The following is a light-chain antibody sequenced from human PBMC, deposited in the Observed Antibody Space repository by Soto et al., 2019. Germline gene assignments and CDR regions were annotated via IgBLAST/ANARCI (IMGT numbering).Light chain of an antibody. V-gene: IGKV1-5*01. CDR3: QHFHSFPWP. CDR2: DAS. CDR1: QGIHPP. Sequence: DMKVNKSPATLSASIGARVGTTFPDSQGIHPPLAWYQQNPGKATKLLIYDASNLERGVPSRFSGSGSGTEFTLTVSSLQPDDFATYYYQHFHSFPWPSGQGTKADI. J-gene: IGKJ1*01.